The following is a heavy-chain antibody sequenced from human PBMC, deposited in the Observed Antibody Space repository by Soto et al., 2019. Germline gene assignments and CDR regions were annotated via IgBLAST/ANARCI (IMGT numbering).Heavy chain of an antibody. D-gene: IGHD3-16*01. CDR3: VRGDVFDI. CDR1: GGSISGYF. CDR2: IYSAGST. Sequence: QLQLQESGQGLVKPSETLSLICTVSGGSISGYFWSWVRQPAGKGLEWIGRIYSAGSTNYNPSLKSRVTMSVDTSQNQFSLKLTSVTAADTAMYYCVRGDVFDIWGRGTMVTVSS. J-gene: IGHJ3*02. V-gene: IGHV4-4*07.